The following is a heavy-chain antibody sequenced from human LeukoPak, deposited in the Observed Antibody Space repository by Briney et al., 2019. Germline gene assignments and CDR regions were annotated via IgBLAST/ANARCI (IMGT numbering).Heavy chain of an antibody. D-gene: IGHD2-15*01. CDR3: ASHDSPNWHFDL. J-gene: IGHJ2*01. CDR2: IYYSGST. V-gene: IGHV4-39*07. Sequence: MASETLSLTCTVSGGSISSSSYYWGWIRQPPGKGLEWIGSIYYSGSTYYNPSLKSRVTMSVDTSKNQFSLKLSSVTAADTAVYYCASHDSPNWHFDLWGRGTLVTVSS. CDR1: GGSISSSSYY.